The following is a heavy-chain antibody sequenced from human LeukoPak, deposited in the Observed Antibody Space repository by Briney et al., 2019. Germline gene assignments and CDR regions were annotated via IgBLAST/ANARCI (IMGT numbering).Heavy chain of an antibody. CDR2: IYYSGST. D-gene: IGHD3-9*01. J-gene: IGHJ5*02. V-gene: IGHV4-59*01. CDR3: ARGWVNDILTGYYSVAFDP. CDR1: GGSISSYY. Sequence: SETLSLTCTVSGGSISSYYWSWIRQPPGKGLEWIGYIYYSGSTNYNPSLKSRVTISVDTSKNQFSLKLSSVTAADTAAYYCARGWVNDILTGYYSVAFDPWGQGTLVTVSS.